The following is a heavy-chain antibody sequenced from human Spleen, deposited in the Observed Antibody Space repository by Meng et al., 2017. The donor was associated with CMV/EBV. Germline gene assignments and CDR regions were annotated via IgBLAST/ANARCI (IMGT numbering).Heavy chain of an antibody. CDR2: IDSGGSST. CDR1: GFTFSSSA. J-gene: IGHJ4*02. Sequence: GESLKISCAASGFTFSSSAMGWVRQAPGKGLEWVSIIDSGGSSTKYADSVRGRFTISRENSKNTVYLQMNSLRAEDMAIYYCAKGGYDILTGYYRGYFDHWGQGTLVTVSS. CDR3: AKGGYDILTGYYRGYFDH. V-gene: IGHV3-23*03. D-gene: IGHD3-9*01.